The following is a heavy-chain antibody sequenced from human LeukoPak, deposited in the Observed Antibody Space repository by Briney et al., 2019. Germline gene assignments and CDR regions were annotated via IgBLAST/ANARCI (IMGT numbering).Heavy chain of an antibody. Sequence: GASVKVSCKASGYTFTTYNLHWVQRAPGQGLEWMEIVNPSSGTTNYAQQFQGRVTMTRDTSTRTVYMELSSLRPEDTAVYYCASNPESYSSSGLDYWGQGTLVTVSS. CDR1: GYTFTTYN. D-gene: IGHD6-6*01. CDR3: ASNPESYSSSGLDY. V-gene: IGHV1-46*01. CDR2: VNPSSGTT. J-gene: IGHJ4*02.